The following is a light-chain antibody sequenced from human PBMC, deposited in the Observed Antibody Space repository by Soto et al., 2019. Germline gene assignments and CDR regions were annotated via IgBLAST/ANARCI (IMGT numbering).Light chain of an antibody. CDR3: HQYNSYPVT. J-gene: IGKJ4*01. CDR1: QSISSW. CDR2: QAS. V-gene: IGKV1-5*03. Sequence: DIQMTQSPSTLSASVGDRVTTTCRASQSISSWLAWYQQKPGKAPKLLIYQASSLQSGVPSRFSGSGSGTEFTLTITRLQPDDFATYYCHQYNSYPVTFGGGTMVEIK.